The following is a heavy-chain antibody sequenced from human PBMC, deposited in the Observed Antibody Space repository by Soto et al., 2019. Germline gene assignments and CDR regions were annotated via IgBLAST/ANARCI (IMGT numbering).Heavy chain of an antibody. CDR3: ARSRGVPRLWDAFDI. Sequence: ASVKVSCKASGYTFTSYGISWVRQAPGQGLEWMGWISAYNGNTNYAQKLQGRVTMTTDTSTSTAYMELRSLRSDDTAVYYCARSRGVPRLWDAFDIWCQGTMLTVSS. CDR2: ISAYNGNT. V-gene: IGHV1-18*01. D-gene: IGHD3-10*01. J-gene: IGHJ3*02. CDR1: GYTFTSYG.